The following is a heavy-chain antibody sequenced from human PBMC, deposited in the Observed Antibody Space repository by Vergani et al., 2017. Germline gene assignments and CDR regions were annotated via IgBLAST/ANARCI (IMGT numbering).Heavy chain of an antibody. CDR1: GFTFDDYT. Sequence: QLLESRGGLVQPGGSLRLSCAASGFTFDDYTMHWVRQAPGKGLEWVSLISWDGGSTYYADSVKGRFTISRDNSKNSLYLQMNSLRTEDTALYYCAKGSHGTVTSPFDYWGQGTLVTVSS. CDR3: AKGSHGTVTSPFDY. CDR2: ISWDGGST. J-gene: IGHJ4*02. V-gene: IGHV3-43*01. D-gene: IGHD4-11*01.